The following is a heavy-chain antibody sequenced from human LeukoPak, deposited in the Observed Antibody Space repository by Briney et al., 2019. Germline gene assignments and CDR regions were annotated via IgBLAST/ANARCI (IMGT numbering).Heavy chain of an antibody. CDR2: IYYSGST. J-gene: IGHJ4*02. V-gene: IGHV4-31*03. D-gene: IGHD6-6*01. Sequence: PSETLSLTCTVSGGSISSGGYYWSWIRQHPGKGLEWIGYIYYSGSTYYNPSLKSRVTISVDTSKNQFSLKLSSATAADTAVYYCARTQMRVEYSSSSTPFDYWGQGTQVTVSS. CDR3: ARTQMRVEYSSSSTPFDY. CDR1: GGSISSGGYY.